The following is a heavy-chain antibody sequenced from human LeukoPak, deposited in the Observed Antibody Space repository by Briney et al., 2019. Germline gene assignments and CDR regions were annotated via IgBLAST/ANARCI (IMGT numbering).Heavy chain of an antibody. J-gene: IGHJ4*02. V-gene: IGHV3-9*01. CDR2: ISWNSGSI. CDR3: AKGRNVYSSNLDY. CDR1: GFTFDDYA. D-gene: IGHD5-18*01. Sequence: AGGSLRLSCAASGFTFDDYAMHWVRQAPGKGLEWVSGISWNSGSIGYADSVKGRFTISRDNAKDSLYLQMNSLRAEDTALYYCAKGRNVYSSNLDYWGQGTLVTVSS.